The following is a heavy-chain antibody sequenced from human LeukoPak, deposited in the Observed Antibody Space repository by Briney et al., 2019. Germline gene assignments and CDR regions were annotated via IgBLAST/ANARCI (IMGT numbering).Heavy chain of an antibody. CDR1: GFTFSGCE. V-gene: IGHV3-48*03. Sequence: GGPLRLSCAISGFTFSGCELTWVRQAPGKGLEWISYISRSGNTIYYADSVKGRFTISRDNSKNTLYLQMNSLRAEDTAVYYCARVPHRGVATIMNFDYWGQATLVTVSP. D-gene: IGHD5-12*01. J-gene: IGHJ4*02. CDR2: ISRSGNTI. CDR3: ARVPHRGVATIMNFDY.